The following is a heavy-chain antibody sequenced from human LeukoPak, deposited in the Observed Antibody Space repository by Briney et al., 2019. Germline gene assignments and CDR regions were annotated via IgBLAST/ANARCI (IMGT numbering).Heavy chain of an antibody. CDR1: GDSVSSNSAA. D-gene: IGHD1-14*01. CDR3: ARGPRPVYYYYYYGMDV. V-gene: IGHV6-1*01. J-gene: IGHJ6*02. Sequence: SQTLSLTCAISGDSVSSNSAAWNWIRQSPSRGLEWLGRTYYRSKWYNDYAVSVRSRITINPDTSKNQFSLQLNSVTPEDTAVYYCARGPRPVYYYYYYGMDVWGQGTTVTVSS. CDR2: TYYRSKWYN.